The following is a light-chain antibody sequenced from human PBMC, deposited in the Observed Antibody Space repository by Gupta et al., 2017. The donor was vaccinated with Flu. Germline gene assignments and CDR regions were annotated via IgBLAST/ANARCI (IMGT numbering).Light chain of an antibody. V-gene: IGKV2-28*01. J-gene: IGKJ1*01. CDR3: MQRLQIPRT. CDR1: QSLLYKNGNNY. CDR2: MGS. Sequence: DVVLTQSPLSLPVTPGEPASISCRSSQSLLYKNGNNYLDWYLKKPGQSPQLLIYMGSYRAPGVPDRFRGSGSGTDFTLKISRVEAEDVGVYYCMQRLQIPRTFGQGTKVELK.